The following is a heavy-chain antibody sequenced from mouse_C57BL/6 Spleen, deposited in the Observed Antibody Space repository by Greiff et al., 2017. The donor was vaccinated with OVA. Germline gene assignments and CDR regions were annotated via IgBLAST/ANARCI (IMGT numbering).Heavy chain of an antibody. J-gene: IGHJ2*01. CDR3: ARKTTAYFDY. Sequence: VQLQQPGAELVMPGASVKLSCKASGYTFTSYWMHWVKQRPGQGLEWIGEIDPSDSYTNYNQTFKGKSTLTVDKSSSTAYMQLSSLTSEDSAVYYCARKTTAYFDYWGQGTTLTVSS. D-gene: IGHD1-2*01. CDR2: IDPSDSYT. CDR1: GYTFTSYW. V-gene: IGHV1-69*01.